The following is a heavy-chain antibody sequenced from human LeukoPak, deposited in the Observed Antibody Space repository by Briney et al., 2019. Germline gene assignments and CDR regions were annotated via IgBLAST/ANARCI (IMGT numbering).Heavy chain of an antibody. CDR1: GFTLSSLA. D-gene: IGHD3-16*02. J-gene: IGHJ4*02. V-gene: IGHV3-21*01. CDR3: LLQMTYGELSDPDF. Sequence: GGSLRLSCAASGFTLSSLAMHWVRQAPGKGLEWVSSSGTRSGTKYYAGSVMGRFTVSRASAMNSVSLQINSLRAEATDVYYCLLQMTYGELSDPDFRGQGTLVTVSS. CDR2: SGTRSGTK.